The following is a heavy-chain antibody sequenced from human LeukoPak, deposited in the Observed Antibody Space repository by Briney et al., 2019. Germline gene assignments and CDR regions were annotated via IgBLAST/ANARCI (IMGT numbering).Heavy chain of an antibody. CDR1: EFTFSSYS. V-gene: IGHV3-21*01. Sequence: KPGGSLRLSCAASEFTFSSYSMNWVRQAPGKGLEWVSSISSSSSYIYYADSVKDRFTISRDNAKNSLYLQMNSLRAEDTAVYYCASFSSSRVGYWGQGTLVTVSS. J-gene: IGHJ4*02. CDR2: ISSSSSYI. CDR3: ASFSSSRVGY. D-gene: IGHD6-6*01.